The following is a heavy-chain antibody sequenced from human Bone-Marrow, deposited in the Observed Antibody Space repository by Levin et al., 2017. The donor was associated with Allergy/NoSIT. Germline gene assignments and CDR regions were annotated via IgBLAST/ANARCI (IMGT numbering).Heavy chain of an antibody. CDR2: IYYSGST. D-gene: IGHD1-26*01. V-gene: IGHV4-59*01. CDR3: ARLYSGSYYFADY. J-gene: IGHJ4*02. Sequence: SETLSLTCTVSGGSISSYYWSWIRQPPGKGLEWIGYIYYSGSTNYNPSLKSRVTISVDTSKNQFSLKLSSVTAADTAVYYCARLYSGSYYFADYWGQGTLVTVSS. CDR1: GGSISSYY.